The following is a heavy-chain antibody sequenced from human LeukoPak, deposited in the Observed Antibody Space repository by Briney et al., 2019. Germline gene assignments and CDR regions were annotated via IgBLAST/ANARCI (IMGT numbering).Heavy chain of an antibody. D-gene: IGHD4-17*01. CDR2: VFYGGTP. V-gene: IGHV4-39*02. J-gene: IGHJ4*02. CDR1: GGSISSGTYY. Sequence: PSETLSLTCTVSGGSISSGTYYWGWIRQPPGKGLEWLGTVFYGGTPYYNPSLKSRVTISVDTSKNHFSLGLSSVTAADTAVYYCARLDSGDYFFDYWGQGSLVTVSP. CDR3: ARLDSGDYFFDY.